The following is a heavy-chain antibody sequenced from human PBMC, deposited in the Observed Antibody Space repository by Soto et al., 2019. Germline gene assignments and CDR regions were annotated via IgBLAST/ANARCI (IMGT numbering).Heavy chain of an antibody. V-gene: IGHV1-2*04. CDR1: GYTFTSYD. CDR2: INPNSGGT. J-gene: IGHJ3*02. CDR3: ARGYSSSWRDAFDI. D-gene: IGHD6-13*01. Sequence: ASVKVSCKASGYTFTSYDINWVRQATGQGLEWMGWINPNSGGTSYAQKFQGWVTMTRDTSISTAYMELSRLRSDDTAVYYCARGYSSSWRDAFDIWGQGTMVTVSS.